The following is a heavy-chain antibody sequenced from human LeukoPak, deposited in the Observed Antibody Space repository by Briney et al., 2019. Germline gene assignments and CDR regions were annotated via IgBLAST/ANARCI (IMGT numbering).Heavy chain of an antibody. CDR2: IYTSGST. Sequence: SETLSLTCTVSGGSISSYYWSWIRQPAGKGLEWIGRIYTSGSTNYNPSLKSRVTMSVDTSKNQFSLKLSSVTAADTAVYYCAXXXXGSLYDAFDIWGQGTMVTVSS. CDR3: AXXXXGSLYDAFDI. CDR1: GGSISSYY. J-gene: IGHJ3*02. V-gene: IGHV4-4*07. D-gene: IGHD1-26*01.